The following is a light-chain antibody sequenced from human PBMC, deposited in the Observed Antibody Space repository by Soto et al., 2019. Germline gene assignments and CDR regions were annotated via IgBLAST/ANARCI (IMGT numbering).Light chain of an antibody. J-gene: IGLJ1*01. CDR1: SSDVGGYDY. V-gene: IGLV2-8*01. CDR3: SSYAGINNVS. Sequence: QSALTQPPSASGSPGHSVTISCTGTSSDVGGYDYVSWYQQQSGKAPKLIIYEVSRRPSGVPDRFSGSKSGDTASLTVSGLQAEDEAAYYCSSYAGINNVSFGAGTKVTVL. CDR2: EVS.